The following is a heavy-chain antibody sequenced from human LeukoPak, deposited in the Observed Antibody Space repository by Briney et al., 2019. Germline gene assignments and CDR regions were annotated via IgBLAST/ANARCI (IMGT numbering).Heavy chain of an antibody. CDR2: ISSSSSTI. CDR3: ARDHVPGL. D-gene: IGHD6-6*01. J-gene: IGHJ3*01. CDR1: GFTFSSCS. V-gene: IGHV3-48*01. Sequence: GGSLRLSCAASGFTFSSCSMNWVRQAPGKGPEWVSYISSSSSTIYYADSVKGRFTISRDNAKNTLYLQMNSLRVEDTAVYYCARDHVPGLWGQGTMVSVSS.